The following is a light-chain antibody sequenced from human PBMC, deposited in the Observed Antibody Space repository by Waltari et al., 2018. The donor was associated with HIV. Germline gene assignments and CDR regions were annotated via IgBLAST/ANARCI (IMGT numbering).Light chain of an antibody. CDR1: QGISSY. V-gene: IGKV1-8*01. CDR2: AAS. Sequence: AIRMTKSPSSFSASTGDRVTITCRASQGISSYLAWYQQKPGKAPKLLIYAASTLQSWVPSRFSGSGSGTDFTLTISCLQSEDFATYYCQQYYSYPPTFGGGTKVEIK. CDR3: QQYYSYPPT. J-gene: IGKJ4*01.